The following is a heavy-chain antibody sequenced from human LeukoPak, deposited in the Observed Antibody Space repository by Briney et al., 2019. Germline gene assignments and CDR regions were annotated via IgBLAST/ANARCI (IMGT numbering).Heavy chain of an antibody. D-gene: IGHD6-13*01. CDR1: GFSVSNNY. V-gene: IGHV3-53*01. Sequence: GGSLRLSCAVSGFSVSNNYMNWVRQAPGKGLEWVSLIYSRGGTSYADSVKGRFTISRDSSKNTLFLQVNSLRVEDTAVYYCARDPPGIAASGTYYWGQGTLVTVSS. CDR3: ARDPPGIAASGTYY. J-gene: IGHJ4*02. CDR2: IYSRGGT.